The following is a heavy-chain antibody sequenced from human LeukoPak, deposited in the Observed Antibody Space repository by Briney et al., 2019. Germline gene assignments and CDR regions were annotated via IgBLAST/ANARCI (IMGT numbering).Heavy chain of an antibody. CDR3: ARVGTYYRSLDS. CDR1: GGSINNAS. CDR2: IYHSGGT. Sequence: PSDTLSLTCTVSGGSINNASWNWIRQPPGQGLEWIGYIYHSGGTNYNPSLKSRLSISLDTSKNQFSLKLSSVTAADTAVYYCARVGTYYRSLDSWGQGTLVTVSS. D-gene: IGHD3-10*01. J-gene: IGHJ4*02. V-gene: IGHV4-59*07.